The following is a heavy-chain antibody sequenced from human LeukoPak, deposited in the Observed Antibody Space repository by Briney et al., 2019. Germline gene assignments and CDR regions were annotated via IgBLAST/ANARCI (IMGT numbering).Heavy chain of an antibody. CDR3: ATDRKVGTWDPRFNY. CDR1: GFTFSDYW. D-gene: IGHD4-23*01. Sequence: GGSLRLSCSASGFTFSDYWMMWVRQAPGKGLEWAGNIRQDDSEKNYVDSVKGRFTISRDNAKFSLYLQMNSLRAEDAANYCATDRKVGTWDPRFNYWGQGTLVTVSS. CDR2: IRQDDSEK. V-gene: IGHV3-7*01. J-gene: IGHJ4*02.